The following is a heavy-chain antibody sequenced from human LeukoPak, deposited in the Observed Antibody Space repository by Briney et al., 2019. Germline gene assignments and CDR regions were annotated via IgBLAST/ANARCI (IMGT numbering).Heavy chain of an antibody. CDR2: SSTYTGNT. V-gene: IGHV1-18*01. J-gene: IGHJ4*02. CDR1: GYTFTRYG. D-gene: IGHD3-3*01. CDR3: ARVSVRPFGVVSPGGY. Sequence: ASVKVSCKTSGYTFTRYGIGWVRQAPGQGPEWMGWSSTYTGNTNYAQNFQDRVIMTTDTSTSTAYMELRSLRSADTAVYYCARVSVRPFGVVSPGGYWGQGTLVTVSS.